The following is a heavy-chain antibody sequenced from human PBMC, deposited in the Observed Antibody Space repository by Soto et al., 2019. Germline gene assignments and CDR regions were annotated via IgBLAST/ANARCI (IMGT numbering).Heavy chain of an antibody. D-gene: IGHD2-2*01. Sequence: GSLRLSCAASGFTFTNYLMTWVRQAPGKGLEWVSSIDKSGGDTYYADSVKGRFTISRDNSKNTLYLQMNGLRAEDTALYYCAKDTYSRSWYFWGQGTLVTVSS. CDR1: GFTFTNYL. J-gene: IGHJ4*02. CDR2: IDKSGGDT. V-gene: IGHV3-23*05. CDR3: AKDTYSRSWYF.